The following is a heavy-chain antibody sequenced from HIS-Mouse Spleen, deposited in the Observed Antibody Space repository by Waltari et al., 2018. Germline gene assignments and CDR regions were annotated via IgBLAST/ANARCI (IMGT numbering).Heavy chain of an antibody. CDR1: GYNVTSYD. V-gene: IGHV1-8*01. CDR3: ARAPPFRYSDSSGSYYVDY. Sequence: VQGGQSGAEVKKPGDAVKGACKASGYNVTSYDINWVRQATGQGLEWMGWRKPKPPHTGTSQKFQGPLTMTSPTSISNSSLLLSSLVSFPTAVYYCARAPPFRYSDSSGSYYVDYWGQGTLVTVSS. J-gene: IGHJ4*02. CDR2: RKPKPPHT. D-gene: IGHD3-22*01.